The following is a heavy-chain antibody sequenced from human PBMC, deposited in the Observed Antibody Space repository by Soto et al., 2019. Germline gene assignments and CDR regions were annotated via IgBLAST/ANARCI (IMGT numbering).Heavy chain of an antibody. J-gene: IGHJ4*02. Sequence: GGSLRLSCATSGLTFSNYAMSWVRQAPGGGLEWVSSMSGSSSTTYYADSVRGRFTISRDRSKNTLYLQMSSLRAEDTALYYCAKNQERELPRVIDFWRQGTLVTVSS. D-gene: IGHD1-7*01. V-gene: IGHV3-23*01. CDR3: AKNQERELPRVIDF. CDR2: MSGSSSTT. CDR1: GLTFSNYA.